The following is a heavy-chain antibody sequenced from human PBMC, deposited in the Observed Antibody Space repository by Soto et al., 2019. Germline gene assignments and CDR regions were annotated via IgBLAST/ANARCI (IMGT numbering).Heavy chain of an antibody. J-gene: IGHJ6*02. D-gene: IGHD2-8*02. Sequence: SETLSLTCTVSGGSISSYYWSWIRQPPGKGLEWIGYIYYSGSTNYNPSLKSRVTISVDTSKNQFSLKLSSVTAADTAVYYCARERRTDGMDVWGQGTTVTVSS. V-gene: IGHV4-59*01. CDR2: IYYSGST. CDR3: ARERRTDGMDV. CDR1: GGSISSYY.